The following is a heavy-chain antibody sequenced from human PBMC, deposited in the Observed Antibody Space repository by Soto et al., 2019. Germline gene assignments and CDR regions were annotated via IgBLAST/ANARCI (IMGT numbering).Heavy chain of an antibody. CDR3: ARHGFGPLHGLVDV. V-gene: IGHV4-59*08. CDR1: GDSLTNYY. J-gene: IGHJ6*02. D-gene: IGHD3-10*01. CDR2: IMYSGYS. Sequence: QVQSQESGPGLVKPSENLSLTCTVSGDSLTNYYCSWFRQPPGKGLEWIGYIMYSGYSAYNLSLKRRVTMSMDTSKTQFSLMLESVTATDTAVYYCARHGFGPLHGLVDVWGQGTTVIVSS.